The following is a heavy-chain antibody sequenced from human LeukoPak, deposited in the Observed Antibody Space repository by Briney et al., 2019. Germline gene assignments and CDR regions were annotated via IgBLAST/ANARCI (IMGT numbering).Heavy chain of an antibody. D-gene: IGHD3-3*01. CDR3: AHRHTIFVGANAFDI. V-gene: IGHV2-5*01. CDR2: IYWNDDK. Sequence: TLSLTCTVSGGSISSYYWSWIRQPPGKALEWLALIYWNDDKRYSPSLKSRLTITKDTSKNQVVLTMTNMDPVDTATYYCAHRHTIFVGANAFDIWGQGTMVTVSS. J-gene: IGHJ3*02. CDR1: GGSISSYYW.